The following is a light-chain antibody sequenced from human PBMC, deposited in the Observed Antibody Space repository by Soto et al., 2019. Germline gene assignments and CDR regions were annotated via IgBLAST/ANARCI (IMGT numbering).Light chain of an antibody. J-gene: IGKJ2*01. V-gene: IGKV3-15*01. CDR2: GAS. CDR3: QQYNNWPYT. Sequence: EIVMTQSPATLSVSPGERATLSCRASQSVSSNLAWYQQKPGQAPRLLIYGASTRATGIPARFSGSRSGTEFTLTISILQSEDFAFYYCQQYNNWPYTFGQGTKREIK. CDR1: QSVSSN.